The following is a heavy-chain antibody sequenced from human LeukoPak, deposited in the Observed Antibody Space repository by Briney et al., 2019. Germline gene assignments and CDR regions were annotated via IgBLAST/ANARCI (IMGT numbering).Heavy chain of an antibody. CDR1: GGTFSSYA. Sequence: ASVKVSCKASGGTFSSYAISWVRQAPGQGLEWMGGNIPIFGTANYAQKFQGRVTITTDESTSTAYMELSSLRSEDTAVYYCARAGGDGYNTNWFDPWGQGTLVTVSS. J-gene: IGHJ5*02. CDR3: ARAGGDGYNTNWFDP. D-gene: IGHD5-24*01. CDR2: NIPIFGTA. V-gene: IGHV1-69*05.